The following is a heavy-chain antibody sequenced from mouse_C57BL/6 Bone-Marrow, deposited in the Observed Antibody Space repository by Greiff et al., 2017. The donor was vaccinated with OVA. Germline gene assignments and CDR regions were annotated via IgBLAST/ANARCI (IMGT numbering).Heavy chain of an antibody. D-gene: IGHD2-3*01. CDR1: GYTFTSYG. V-gene: IGHV1-81*01. CDR2: IYPRSGNT. Sequence: QVQLQQSGAELARPGASVKLSCKASGYTFTSYGISWVKQRTGQGLEWIGEIYPRSGNTYYNEKFKGKATLTADKSSSTAYMELRSLTSEDSAVYVCARDGYSGWYCDVWGTGTTVTVSS. CDR3: ARDGYSGWYCDV. J-gene: IGHJ1*03.